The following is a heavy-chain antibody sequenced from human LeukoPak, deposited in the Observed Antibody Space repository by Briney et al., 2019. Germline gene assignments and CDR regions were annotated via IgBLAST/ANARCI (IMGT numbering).Heavy chain of an antibody. CDR3: ARDFGGSDYGDYSEGFDY. Sequence: SETLSLTCTVSGYSISSGYYWGWIRQPPGKGLEWIGSIYHSGSTYYNPSLKSRVTISVDTSKNQFSLKLSSVTAADTAVYYCARDFGGSDYGDYSEGFDYWGQGTLVTVSS. V-gene: IGHV4-38-2*02. D-gene: IGHD4-17*01. CDR2: IYHSGST. J-gene: IGHJ4*02. CDR1: GYSISSGYY.